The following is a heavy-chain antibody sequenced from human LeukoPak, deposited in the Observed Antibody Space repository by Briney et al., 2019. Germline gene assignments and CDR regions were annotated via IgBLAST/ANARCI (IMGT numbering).Heavy chain of an antibody. V-gene: IGHV1-69*13. CDR3: ARSAAVPAYNFDY. CDR1: GGTFSSYA. Sequence: SVKVSCKASGGTFSSYAISWVRQAPGQGLEWMGGIIPIFGTANYAQKFQGRVTITADESTSTAYMELSSLRSEDTAVYYCARSAAVPAYNFDYWGQGTLVTVSS. CDR2: IIPIFGTA. D-gene: IGHD2-2*01. J-gene: IGHJ4*02.